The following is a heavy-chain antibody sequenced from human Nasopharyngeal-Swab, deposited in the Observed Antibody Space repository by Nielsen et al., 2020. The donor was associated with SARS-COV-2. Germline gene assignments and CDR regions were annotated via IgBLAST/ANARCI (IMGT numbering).Heavy chain of an antibody. Sequence: VRQAPGKGLEWVSVIYSGGSTYYADSVKGRFTISRHNSKNTLYLQMNSLRSEDTAVYYCATQDGYNYYYYYMDVWGKGTTVTVSS. CDR3: ATQDGYNYYYYYMDV. J-gene: IGHJ6*03. CDR2: IYSGGST. V-gene: IGHV3-53*04. D-gene: IGHD5-24*01.